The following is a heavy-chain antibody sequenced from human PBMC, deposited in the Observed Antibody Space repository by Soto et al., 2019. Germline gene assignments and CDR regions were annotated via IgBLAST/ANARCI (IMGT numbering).Heavy chain of an antibody. V-gene: IGHV1-69*13. D-gene: IGHD3-22*01. CDR1: GGTFRSYA. J-gene: IGHJ5*02. Sequence: SVKVCCKASGGTFRSYAMRWVRQDTGQGLEWMGGIIPIFGTANYAQKFQGRVTITADESTSTAYMELSSLRSEDTAVYYCARDKYRPHSSRYYSGWFDPWGQGTLVTVSS. CDR3: ARDKYRPHSSRYYSGWFDP. CDR2: IIPIFGTA.